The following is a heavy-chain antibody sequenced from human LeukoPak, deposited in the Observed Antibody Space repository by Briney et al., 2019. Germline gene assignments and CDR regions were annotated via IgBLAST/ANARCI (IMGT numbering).Heavy chain of an antibody. CDR3: AKDRYSYAFEYSDS. V-gene: IGHV3-23*01. CDR1: GVTLSSYA. J-gene: IGHJ4*02. D-gene: IGHD5-18*01. Sequence: GGSLRLSCVASGVTLSSYAMSWARQAPGKGLEWVSGISSSGSGGNTYYADSVKGRFTISRDNSKNTLSLQVSSLRTEDTAVYYCAKDRYSYAFEYSDSWGQGTLVTVSS. CDR2: ISSSGSGGNT.